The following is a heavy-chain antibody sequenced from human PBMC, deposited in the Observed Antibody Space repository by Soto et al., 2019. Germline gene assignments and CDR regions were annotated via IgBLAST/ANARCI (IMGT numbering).Heavy chain of an antibody. Sequence: GESLKISCKGSGYSFLNYWIGWVRQMPGKDLEWIGIIYPDDSETRYSPSFQGRVTISVDRSITTTYLQWNTLQASDTAMFYCAIATHGTSYYDYLGQGTLVTVSS. CDR1: GYSFLNYW. V-gene: IGHV5-51*01. J-gene: IGHJ4*02. CDR3: AIATHGTSYYDY. D-gene: IGHD6-13*01. CDR2: IYPDDSET.